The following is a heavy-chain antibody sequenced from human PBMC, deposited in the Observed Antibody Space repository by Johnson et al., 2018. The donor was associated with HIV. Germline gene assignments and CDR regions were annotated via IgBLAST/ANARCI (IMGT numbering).Heavy chain of an antibody. CDR3: ARDESYRKYALTAFDI. CDR2: INWKGGST. CDR1: GFTSDDYG. J-gene: IGHJ3*02. D-gene: IGHD1-14*01. Sequence: VQLLESGGGLVQPGGSLKLSCAASGFTSDDYGMSWVRQAAGKGLEWVSSINWKGGSTNYADSVKGRFTISRDNAKNSLYLQMSSLRAEDTAVYYCARDESYRKYALTAFDIWGQGTMVTVSS. V-gene: IGHV3-20*04.